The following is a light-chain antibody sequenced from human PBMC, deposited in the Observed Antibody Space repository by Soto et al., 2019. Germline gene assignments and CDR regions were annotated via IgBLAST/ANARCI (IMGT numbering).Light chain of an antibody. V-gene: IGKV1-39*01. Sequence: DIQMTQSPSSLSVSIGDRITITCRSSQSISVYLNWYQKKPGTPPTLLIYAASNLQSGVPSRFIGSGSGTDFTLTISSLQPEDFASYYCQQSYRIPYTFGQGTKLEI. J-gene: IGKJ2*01. CDR2: AAS. CDR1: QSISVY. CDR3: QQSYRIPYT.